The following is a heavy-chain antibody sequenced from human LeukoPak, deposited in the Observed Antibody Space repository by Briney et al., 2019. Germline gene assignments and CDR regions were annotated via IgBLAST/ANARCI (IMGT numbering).Heavy chain of an antibody. D-gene: IGHD6-13*01. V-gene: IGHV4-34*01. Sequence: PSETLSLTCIVSGFSIRSDYVWGWVRQPPGKGLEWIGEINHSGSTNYNPSLKSRVTISVDTSKNQFSLKLSSVTAADTAVYYCARYSSSWSIRGDYFDYWGQGTLVTVSS. CDR1: GFSIRSDYV. CDR3: ARYSSSWSIRGDYFDY. CDR2: INHSGST. J-gene: IGHJ4*02.